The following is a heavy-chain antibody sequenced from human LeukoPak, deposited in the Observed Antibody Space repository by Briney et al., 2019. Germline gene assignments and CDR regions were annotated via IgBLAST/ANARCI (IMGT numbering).Heavy chain of an antibody. V-gene: IGHV1-69*13. D-gene: IGHD3-10*01. Sequence: SVEVSCKASGGTFSSYAISWVRQAPGQGLEWMGGIIPIFGTANYAQKFQGRVTITADESTSTAYMELSSLRSEDTAVYYCARAGSEYYYGSGSSEPFDYWGQGTLVTVSS. J-gene: IGHJ4*02. CDR1: GGTFSSYA. CDR3: ARAGSEYYYGSGSSEPFDY. CDR2: IIPIFGTA.